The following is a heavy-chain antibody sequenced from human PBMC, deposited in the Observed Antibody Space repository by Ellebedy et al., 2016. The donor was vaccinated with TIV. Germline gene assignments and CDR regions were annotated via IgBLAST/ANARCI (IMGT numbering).Heavy chain of an antibody. CDR2: ISSSSSYI. CDR1: GFTFSSYG. CDR3: AKDYTNKYVADS. D-gene: IGHD2-2*02. V-gene: IGHV3-21*01. J-gene: IGHJ4*02. Sequence: GGSLRLXXAASGFTFSSYGMHWVRQAPGKGLEWVSSISSSSSYIYYADSVKGRFTISRDNAKNSLYLQMNSLRAEDTAVYYCAKDYTNKYVADSWGQGTLVTVSS.